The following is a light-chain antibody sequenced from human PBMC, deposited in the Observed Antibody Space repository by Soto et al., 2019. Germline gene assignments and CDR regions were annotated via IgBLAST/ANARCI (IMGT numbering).Light chain of an antibody. Sequence: DIVLTQSPGTLSLSPGETATLSCRASQSVNSNYLAWYQQKPGQAPRLLIYGASARATGIPDRFSGSGSGTDFTLAISRLEPEDFAVYYRQHFGGSSYTFGQGTKLEIK. CDR2: GAS. CDR3: QHFGGSSYT. V-gene: IGKV3-20*01. CDR1: QSVNSNY. J-gene: IGKJ2*01.